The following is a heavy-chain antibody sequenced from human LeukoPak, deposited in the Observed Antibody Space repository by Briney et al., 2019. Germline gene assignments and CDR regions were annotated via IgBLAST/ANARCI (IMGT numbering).Heavy chain of an antibody. Sequence: PSETLSLTCTVSGGSISSYYWSWIRQPPRKGLEWIGYIYYSGSTNYNPSLKSRVTISVDTSKNQFSLKLSSVTAADTAVYYCARDRPDYGDYYGMDVWGQGTTVTVSS. CDR3: ARDRPDYGDYYGMDV. J-gene: IGHJ6*02. D-gene: IGHD4-17*01. V-gene: IGHV4-59*01. CDR2: IYYSGST. CDR1: GGSISSYY.